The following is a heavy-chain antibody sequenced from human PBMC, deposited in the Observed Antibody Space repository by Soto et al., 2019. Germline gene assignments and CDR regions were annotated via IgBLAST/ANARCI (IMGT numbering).Heavy chain of an antibody. Sequence: QVQLVQSGVEVKKPGASVKVSCKASGYTFTTYAMHWVRQAPGQRLEWMGRINAGNGKTKYSQKFQGRVTITRDTSATTVYMELSSLRSEDTAVYYCARAGDDCSTTNCYMIDYWGQGTLVTVSS. J-gene: IGHJ4*02. CDR2: INAGNGKT. CDR3: ARAGDDCSTTNCYMIDY. CDR1: GYTFTTYA. D-gene: IGHD2-2*02. V-gene: IGHV1-3*01.